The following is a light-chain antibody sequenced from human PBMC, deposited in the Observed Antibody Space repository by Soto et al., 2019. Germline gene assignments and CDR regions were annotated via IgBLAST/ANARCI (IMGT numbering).Light chain of an antibody. CDR3: QQRSNWPRT. CDR1: QSVSSN. CDR2: DAS. Sequence: EIVMTQSPATLSVSPGERATLSCRASQSVSSNLAWYQQKPGQRPSLLIYDASGRATGIPARFSGSGSGTDFTLTISSLEPEDFAVYYCQQRSNWPRTFGQGTKVDIK. V-gene: IGKV3-11*01. J-gene: IGKJ1*01.